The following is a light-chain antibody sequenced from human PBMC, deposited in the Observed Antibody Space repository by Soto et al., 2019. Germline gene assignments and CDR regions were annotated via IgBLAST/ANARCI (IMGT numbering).Light chain of an antibody. CDR1: QRLSSN. CDR2: GAS. V-gene: IGKV3-15*01. J-gene: IGKJ1*01. Sequence: EIVITQSPATLSVSPGESVTITCRASQRLSSNLAWYPQRPGQAPRLLIEGASIRATDITARCIGSGSGTECTLTISSLKSEDVAVYYCQKYINWPRTFGQGTKVDIK. CDR3: QKYINWPRT.